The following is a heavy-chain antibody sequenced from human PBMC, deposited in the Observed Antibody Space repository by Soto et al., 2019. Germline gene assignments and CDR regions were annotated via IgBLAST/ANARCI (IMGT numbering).Heavy chain of an antibody. CDR2: INQCATLQ. CDR1: VFSFSSCL. D-gene: IGHD2-21*01. J-gene: IGHJ4*02. V-gene: IGHV3-7*01. Sequence: VVSLRLSCSASVFSFSSCLMSWARQAPVSWLEWVANINQCATLQSYVDSVECRFSISRDNAKNSLYLQMNSLRVEDTSVYYFAKVCLIDAKKHIKIEFWGQGTLVNVSS. CDR3: AKVCLIDAKKHIKIEF.